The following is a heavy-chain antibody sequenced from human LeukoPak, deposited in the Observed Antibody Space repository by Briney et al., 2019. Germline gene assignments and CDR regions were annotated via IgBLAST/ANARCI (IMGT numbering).Heavy chain of an antibody. J-gene: IGHJ4*02. CDR1: GGSISSYY. CDR3: ARETPGAGHFDY. D-gene: IGHD7-27*01. V-gene: IGHV4-59*01. CDR2: IYYSGGT. Sequence: PSETLSLTCTVSGGSISSYYWMWIRQPPGKGLEWIGYIYYSGGTHYNPSLKSRVTMLVDTSKNQFSLKLTAVTAADTAVYYCARETPGAGHFDYWGQGSLVTVSS.